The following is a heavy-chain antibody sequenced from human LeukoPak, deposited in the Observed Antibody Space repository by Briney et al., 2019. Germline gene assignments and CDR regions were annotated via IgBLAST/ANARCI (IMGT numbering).Heavy chain of an antibody. V-gene: IGHV1-69*05. Sequence: SVKVSCKASGGTFSSYAISWVRQAPGQGLEWMGRIIPIFGTANYAQKFQGRVTITTDESTSTAYMELSSLRSEDTAVYYCARGTYVWGSHEYFQHRGQGTLVTVSS. CDR3: ARGTYVWGSHEYFQH. CDR1: GGTFSSYA. CDR2: IIPIFGTA. D-gene: IGHD3-16*01. J-gene: IGHJ1*01.